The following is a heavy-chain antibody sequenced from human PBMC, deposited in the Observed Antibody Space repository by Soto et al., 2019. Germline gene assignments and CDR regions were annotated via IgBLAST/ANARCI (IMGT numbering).Heavy chain of an antibody. V-gene: IGHV1-8*01. CDR1: GYTFTSYD. J-gene: IGHJ5*02. Sequence: QVQLVQSGAEVKKPGASVRVSCKASGYTFTSYDINWVRQATGQGLEWMGWMNATSGNTGYAQKFQGRVIMTRNTSISTADMELSSVRSEDTAVYYCARERGGWFEPWGQGTLVTVSS. CDR3: ARERGGWFEP. D-gene: IGHD3-16*01. CDR2: MNATSGNT.